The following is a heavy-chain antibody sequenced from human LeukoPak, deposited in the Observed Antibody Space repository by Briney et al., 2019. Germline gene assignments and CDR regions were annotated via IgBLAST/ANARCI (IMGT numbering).Heavy chain of an antibody. Sequence: SVKVSCKASGGTFSSYAISWVRQAPGQGLEWMGRIIPILGIANYAQKFQGRVTITADKSTSTAYMELSSLRSEDTAVYYCAREGNIFRQQPLQECDYWGQGTLVTVSS. CDR2: IIPILGIA. J-gene: IGHJ4*02. V-gene: IGHV1-69*04. CDR3: AREGNIFRQQPLQECDY. D-gene: IGHD6-13*01. CDR1: GGTFSSYA.